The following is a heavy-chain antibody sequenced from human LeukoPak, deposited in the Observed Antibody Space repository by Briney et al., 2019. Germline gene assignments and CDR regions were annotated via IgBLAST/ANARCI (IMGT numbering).Heavy chain of an antibody. D-gene: IGHD3-3*01. Sequence: ASVKVSCKASGGTSGSYAISWVRQAPGQGLEWMGGIIPIFGTANYAQKFQGRVTITADESTSTAYMELSSLRSEDTAVYYCAGTIFGVIYGMDVWGQGTTVTVSS. CDR1: GGTSGSYA. CDR3: AGTIFGVIYGMDV. J-gene: IGHJ6*02. V-gene: IGHV1-69*13. CDR2: IIPIFGTA.